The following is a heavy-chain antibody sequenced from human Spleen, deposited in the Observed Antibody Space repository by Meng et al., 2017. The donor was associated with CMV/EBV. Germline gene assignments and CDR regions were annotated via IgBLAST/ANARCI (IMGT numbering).Heavy chain of an antibody. CDR3: AREEVVGAAFDY. Sequence: GESLKISCAASGFTFNNYWMSWVRQAPGKGLEWVANINRDGSGKNYVDSVKGRFAISRDNAKNSLYLQMNGLRAEDTALYYCAREEVVGAAFDYWGRGTLVTVSS. CDR2: INRDGSGK. V-gene: IGHV3-7*03. CDR1: GFTFNNYW. D-gene: IGHD1-26*01. J-gene: IGHJ4*02.